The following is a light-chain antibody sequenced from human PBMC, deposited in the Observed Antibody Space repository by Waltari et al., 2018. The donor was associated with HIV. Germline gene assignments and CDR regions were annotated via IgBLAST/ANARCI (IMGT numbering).Light chain of an antibody. CDR1: NSDIGTYAY. CDR3: SSFANRDGFYVL. CDR2: EVT. J-gene: IGLJ2*01. Sequence: QSALTQPPSASGSPGQSVTLSCTGTNSDIGTYAYVSWYQQHPGKAPKLVISEVTNLPSGVSDRFSGSKSGNTAFLAVSGRQAEDEADYYCSSFANRDGFYVLFGGGTRLTVL. V-gene: IGLV2-8*01.